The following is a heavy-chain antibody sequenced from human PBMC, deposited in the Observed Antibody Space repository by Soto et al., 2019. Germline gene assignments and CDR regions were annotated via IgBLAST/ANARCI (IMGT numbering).Heavy chain of an antibody. CDR1: GFTFSGYA. CDR2: IHGGGNSA. CDR3: AKNWGRVTTSWHFDY. V-gene: IGHV3-23*01. J-gene: IGHJ4*02. D-gene: IGHD4-17*01. Sequence: EVQLLESGGDLVQPGRSLRLSCAASGFTFSGYAMSWVRQAPGKGLEWVSVIHGGGNSAYYAGSVKGRFTISRDNFKNTLYLQMSSLRGEDTAVYYCAKNWGRVTTSWHFDYWGQGTLVTVSS.